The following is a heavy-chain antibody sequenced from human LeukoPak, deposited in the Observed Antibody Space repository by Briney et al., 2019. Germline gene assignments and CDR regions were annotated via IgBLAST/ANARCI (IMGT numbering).Heavy chain of an antibody. CDR1: GFTFTNNF. V-gene: IGHV3-48*04. Sequence: GGSLRLSCAASGFTFTNNFMSWVRQAPGKGLEWVSYITFSSSIIYYADSVKGRFTISRDNAKNSLYLQMNSLRAEDTAVYYCARNSNRYMDVWGKGTTVTVSS. CDR3: ARNSNRYMDV. J-gene: IGHJ6*03. CDR2: ITFSSSII. D-gene: IGHD2/OR15-2a*01.